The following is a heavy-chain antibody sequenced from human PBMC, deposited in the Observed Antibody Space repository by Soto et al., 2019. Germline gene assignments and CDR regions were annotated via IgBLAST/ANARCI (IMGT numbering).Heavy chain of an antibody. D-gene: IGHD6-19*01. CDR2: IYYSGST. J-gene: IGHJ4*02. Sequence: SETLSLTCTFSGCSISSYYWSWIRQPPGKGLEWIGYIYYSGSTNYNPSLKSRVTISVDTSKNQFSLKLSSVTAADTAVYYCASRYSSGWYENDYWGQGTLVTVSS. V-gene: IGHV4-59*01. CDR1: GCSISSYY. CDR3: ASRYSSGWYENDY.